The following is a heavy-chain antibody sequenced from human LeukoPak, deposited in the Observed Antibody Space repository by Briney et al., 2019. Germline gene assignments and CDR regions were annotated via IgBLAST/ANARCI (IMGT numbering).Heavy chain of an antibody. V-gene: IGHV4-39*07. J-gene: IGHJ4*02. CDR3: ARGRYDYVWGSYRNANHLDY. CDR2: IYYSGST. Sequence: SETLSLTCTVSGGSISSSSYYWGWIRQPPWKGLEWIGSIYYSGSTYYNPSLKSRVTISVDTSKNQFSLKLSSVTAADTAVYYCARGRYDYVWGSYRNANHLDYWGQGTLVTVSS. D-gene: IGHD3-16*02. CDR1: GGSISSSSYY.